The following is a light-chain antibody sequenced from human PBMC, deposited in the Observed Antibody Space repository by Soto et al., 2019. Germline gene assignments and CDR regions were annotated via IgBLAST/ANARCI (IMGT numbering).Light chain of an antibody. J-gene: IGKJ1*01. Sequence: DIQMTQSPSTLSASVGDRVTITCRASQSISSWLAWYQQKPGKAPKLLIYKASTLESGVPSRFNGSGSGTEFTLTISGLQPDDFATYYCQQYNSYGTFGQGTKVDI. CDR3: QQYNSYGT. CDR1: QSISSW. CDR2: KAS. V-gene: IGKV1-5*03.